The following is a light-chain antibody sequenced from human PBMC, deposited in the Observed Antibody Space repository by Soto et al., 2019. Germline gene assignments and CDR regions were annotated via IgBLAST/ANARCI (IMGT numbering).Light chain of an antibody. V-gene: IGKV3D-11*03. CDR1: QSVSSN. CDR2: GAS. J-gene: IGKJ1*01. Sequence: GLSQSPATLSLSRGERATLSCRASQSVSSNLAWYQQKPGQAPRLLIYGASTRATGIPARFSGSGSGTDFTLTISSLEPEDFAVYYCQQYGSSVWTFGQGTKVDIK. CDR3: QQYGSSVWT.